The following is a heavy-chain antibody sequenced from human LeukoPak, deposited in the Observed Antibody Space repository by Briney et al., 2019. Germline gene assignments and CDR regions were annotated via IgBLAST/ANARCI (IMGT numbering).Heavy chain of an antibody. D-gene: IGHD2-2*01. Sequence: GESLKISCKGSGYSFTSYWIGWVRQMAGKGLEWMGVVYPGDFDTRYSPSFQGQVTISADKSISTAYLQWSSLKASDTAMYYCARLGSSTLNWFDPWGQGTLVTVSS. CDR3: ARLGSSTLNWFDP. J-gene: IGHJ5*02. CDR1: GYSFTSYW. V-gene: IGHV5-51*01. CDR2: VYPGDFDT.